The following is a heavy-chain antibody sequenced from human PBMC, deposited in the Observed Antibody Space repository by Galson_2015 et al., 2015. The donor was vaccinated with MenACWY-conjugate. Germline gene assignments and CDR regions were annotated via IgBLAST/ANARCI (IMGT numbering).Heavy chain of an antibody. CDR2: IKADGSFS. D-gene: IGHD1-1*01. CDR1: GFTFNNYW. J-gene: IGHJ4*02. Sequence: SLRLSCAASGFTFNNYWMHWVRQPPGKGLEWISYIKADGSFSNYADSVRGRFTISTDNAKYMVYLQMDGLGDEDTAVYFCARDNNWSFDSWGQGTLVTVSS. V-gene: IGHV3-74*01. CDR3: ARDNNWSFDS.